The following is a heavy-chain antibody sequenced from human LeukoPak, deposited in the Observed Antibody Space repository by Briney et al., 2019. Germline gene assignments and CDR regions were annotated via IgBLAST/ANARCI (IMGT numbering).Heavy chain of an antibody. D-gene: IGHD3-22*01. CDR1: GFTFSSYS. CDR2: ISFSSSYI. Sequence: GGSLRLSCAASGFTFSSYSMNWVRQAPGKGLEWVSSISFSSSYIYYADSVKGRFTISRDNAKNSLYLQMNSLRAEDTAVYYCARDNYYYDSSGYYHFDYWGQGTLVTVSS. V-gene: IGHV3-21*01. CDR3: ARDNYYYDSSGYYHFDY. J-gene: IGHJ4*02.